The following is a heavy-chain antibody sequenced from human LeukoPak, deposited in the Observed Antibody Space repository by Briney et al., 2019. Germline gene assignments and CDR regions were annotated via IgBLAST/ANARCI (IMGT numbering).Heavy chain of an antibody. J-gene: IGHJ6*02. CDR2: IYYSGST. Sequence: SETLSLTCTVSGGSINSGGHYCNWIRQHPGKGLEWIGYIYYSGSTYYNPSLKSRLTISVDTSKNQFSLKLSSVTAADTAVYYCARDRGYGMDLWGQGTTVTVSS. V-gene: IGHV4-31*03. CDR1: GGSINSGGHY. CDR3: ARDRGYGMDL.